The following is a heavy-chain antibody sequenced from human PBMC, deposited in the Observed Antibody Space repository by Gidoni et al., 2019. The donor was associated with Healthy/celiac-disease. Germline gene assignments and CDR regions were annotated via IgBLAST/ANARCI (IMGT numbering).Heavy chain of an antibody. J-gene: IGHJ4*02. CDR2: ISSSSSYI. D-gene: IGHD6-19*01. V-gene: IGHV3-21*01. CDR1: GFTFSSYS. Sequence: EVQLVESVGGLVKPGGSLRLSCAASGFTFSSYSMNWVRQAPGKGLEWVSSISSSSSYIYYADSVKGRFTISRDNAKNSLYLQMNSLRAEDTAVYYCARDARSGWSPYFDYWGQGTLVTVSS. CDR3: ARDARSGWSPYFDY.